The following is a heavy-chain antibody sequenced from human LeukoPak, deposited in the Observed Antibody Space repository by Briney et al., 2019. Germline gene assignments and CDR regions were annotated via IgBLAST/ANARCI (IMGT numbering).Heavy chain of an antibody. CDR2: IRYDGSNK. CDR1: GFTFSSYG. D-gene: IGHD2-15*01. J-gene: IGHJ4*02. V-gene: IGHV3-30*02. CDR3: AKGYCSGGSCHYYFDY. Sequence: GGSLRLSCAASGFTFSSYGMHWVRQAPGRGLEWVAFIRYDGSNKYYADSVKGRFTISRDNSKNTLYLQMNSLRAEDTAVYYCAKGYCSGGSCHYYFDYWGQGTLVTVSS.